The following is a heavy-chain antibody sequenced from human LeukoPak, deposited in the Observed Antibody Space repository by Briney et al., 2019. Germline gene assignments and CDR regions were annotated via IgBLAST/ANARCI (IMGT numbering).Heavy chain of an antibody. J-gene: IGHJ6*02. V-gene: IGHV3-23*01. CDR1: GFTFSSYA. D-gene: IGHD4/OR15-4a*01. CDR3: AAVFDYGHKYYYYGMDV. CDR2: ISGSGGST. Sequence: GGSLRLSCAASGFTFSSYAMSWVRQAPGKGLEWVSAISGSGGSTYYADSVKGRFTISRDSSKNTLYLQMNSLRAEDTAVYYCAAVFDYGHKYYYYGMDVWGQGTTVTVSS.